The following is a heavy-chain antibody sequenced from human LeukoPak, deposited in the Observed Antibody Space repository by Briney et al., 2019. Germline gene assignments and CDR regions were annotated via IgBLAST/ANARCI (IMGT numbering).Heavy chain of an antibody. CDR3: AKQLGYCSDGSCYFPY. V-gene: IGHV3-23*01. CDR1: GFTFSSSA. J-gene: IGHJ4*02. CDR2: ISNNGGYT. Sequence: VGSLRLSCAASGFTFSSSAMSWVRQAPGKGLEWVSAISNNGGYTYYADSVQGRFTISRDNSKSTLCLQMNSLRAEDTAVYYCAKQLGYCSDGSCYFPYWGQGTLVTVSS. D-gene: IGHD2-15*01.